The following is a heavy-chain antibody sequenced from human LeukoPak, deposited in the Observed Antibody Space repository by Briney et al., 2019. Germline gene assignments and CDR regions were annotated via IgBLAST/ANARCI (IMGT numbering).Heavy chain of an antibody. D-gene: IGHD5-24*01. CDR2: IYYSVKT. J-gene: IGHJ4*02. CDR3: AGGAARMVEIATIISFEY. CDR1: GDPISSGPYY. V-gene: IGHV4-61*01. Sequence: SETLSLTCTVSGDPISSGPYYWGWIRQPPGKGLEWIGNIYYSVKTNYNPSLKSRVTISLDTSKNQFSLKLNSVTAADTAVYYCAGGAARMVEIATIISFEYWGQGTLVTVSS.